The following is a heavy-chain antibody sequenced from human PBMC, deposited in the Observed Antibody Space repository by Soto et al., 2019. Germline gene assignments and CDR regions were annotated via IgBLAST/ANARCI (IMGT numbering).Heavy chain of an antibody. V-gene: IGHV3-23*01. CDR2: ISGSGGDT. CDR3: VREYRRPYANWFDP. J-gene: IGHJ5*02. D-gene: IGHD3-16*02. CDR1: GFTFSNFA. Sequence: PGGSLRLSCAASGFTFSNFAMTWVRQAPGKGLEWVSGISGSGGDTYYADSVKGRSTISRDNSKNTVYLQMNSLRADDTAVYYCVREYRRPYANWFDPWGKGTLVTVSS.